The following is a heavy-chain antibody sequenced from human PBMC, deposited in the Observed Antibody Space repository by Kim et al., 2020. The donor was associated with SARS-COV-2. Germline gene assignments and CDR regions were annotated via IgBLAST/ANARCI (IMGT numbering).Heavy chain of an antibody. CDR3: ARGTYDSSGYDLDWYFDF. CDR1: GGSFSGYY. J-gene: IGHJ2*01. Sequence: SETLSLICAVYGGSFSGYYWSWIRQPPGKGLEWIGEINHSGSTNYNPSLKSRVTISVDTSKNQFSLKLSSVTAADTAVYYCARGTYDSSGYDLDWYFDFWGRGSLVTVSS. CDR2: INHSGST. D-gene: IGHD3-22*01. V-gene: IGHV4-34*01.